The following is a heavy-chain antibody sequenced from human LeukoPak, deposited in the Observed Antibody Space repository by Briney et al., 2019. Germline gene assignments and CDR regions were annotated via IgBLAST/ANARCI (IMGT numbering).Heavy chain of an antibody. V-gene: IGHV3-30*18. CDR3: AKEPRYYYDSSGYYDY. J-gene: IGHJ4*02. Sequence: GGSLRLSCEASGFTFSSYGIHWVRQAPGKGLEWVAVISYDGSNKYYADSVKGRFTISRDNSKNTLYLQMNSLRAEDTAVYYCAKEPRYYYDSSGYYDYWGQGTLVTVSS. CDR1: GFTFSSYG. D-gene: IGHD3-22*01. CDR2: ISYDGSNK.